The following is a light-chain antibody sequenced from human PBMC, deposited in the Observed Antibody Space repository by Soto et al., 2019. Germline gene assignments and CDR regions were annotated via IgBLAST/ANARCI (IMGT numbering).Light chain of an antibody. Sequence: QSALTQPASVSGSPGQSITISCTGTSSDVGGYNYVSWYQQHPGKAPKLMIFDVSNRPSGVSNRFSGSKSGNKASLTISGLQAEDGADYYCTSYTSSSTYVFGTGTKVTVL. J-gene: IGLJ1*01. V-gene: IGLV2-14*01. CDR3: TSYTSSSTYV. CDR2: DVS. CDR1: SSDVGGYNY.